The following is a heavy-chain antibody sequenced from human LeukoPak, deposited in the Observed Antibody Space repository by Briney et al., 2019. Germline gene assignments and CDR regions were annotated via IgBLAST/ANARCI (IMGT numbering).Heavy chain of an antibody. CDR1: GYTFTSYD. D-gene: IGHD3-10*01. Sequence: ASVKVSCKASGYTFTSYDINWVRQATGQGLEWMGWMNPNSGNTNYAQKLQGRVTMTTDTSTSTAYMDLRSLRSDDTAVYYCARSQVVRGVIISNWFDPWGQGTLVTVSS. CDR2: MNPNSGNT. V-gene: IGHV1-18*01. J-gene: IGHJ5*02. CDR3: ARSQVVRGVIISNWFDP.